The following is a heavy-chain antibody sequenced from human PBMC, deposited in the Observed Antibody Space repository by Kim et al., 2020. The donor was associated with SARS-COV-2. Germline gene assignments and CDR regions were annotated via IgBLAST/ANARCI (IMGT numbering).Heavy chain of an antibody. J-gene: IGHJ4*02. CDR3: VRTIDGSPVDY. V-gene: IGHV4-39*07. D-gene: IGHD3-9*01. Sequence: SETLSLTCSVSGDSISNTIYHWGWVRQPPGKGLEWIGLSHYSGKTYYNPSLWSRVTISLDTSNSQFSLNLRSVAAADTAVYYCVRTIDGSPVDYWGQGTLVTVSS. CDR1: GDSISNTIYH. CDR2: SHYSGKT.